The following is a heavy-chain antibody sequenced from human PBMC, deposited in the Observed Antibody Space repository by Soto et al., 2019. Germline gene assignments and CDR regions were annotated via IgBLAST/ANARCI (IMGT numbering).Heavy chain of an antibody. CDR3: AKWSYLHX. CDR1: GFSFASFA. V-gene: IGHV3-23*01. D-gene: IGHD3-10*01. CDR2: ISGSDGKA. Sequence: PGGSLRLSCTTSGFSFASFAMTWVRQAPGKGLEWVSTISGSDGKAYYADSVKVRFSISRDTSRNTLYLKMKSLRADDTAIYYCAKWSYLHXWGQATRVTVSX. J-gene: IGHJ4*02.